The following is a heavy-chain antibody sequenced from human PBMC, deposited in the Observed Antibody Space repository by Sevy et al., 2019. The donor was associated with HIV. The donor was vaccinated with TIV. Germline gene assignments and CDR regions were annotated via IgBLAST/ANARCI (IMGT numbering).Heavy chain of an antibody. Sequence: SETLSLTCTVSGGSITSLYWNWIRQPPGKGLEWIANIYYNGHINYNPSLKSRVTLSLDTSKNQFSLRLSSVTAADTAMYYRAGANAWTSGYSWGQGTLVTVSS. D-gene: IGHD2-2*01. CDR3: AGANAWTSGYS. CDR2: IYYNGHI. J-gene: IGHJ4*02. V-gene: IGHV4-59*08. CDR1: GGSITSLY.